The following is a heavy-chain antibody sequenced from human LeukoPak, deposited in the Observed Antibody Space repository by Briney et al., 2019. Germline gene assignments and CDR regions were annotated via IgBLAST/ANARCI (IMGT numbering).Heavy chain of an antibody. D-gene: IGHD1-26*01. CDR3: ARDWDGRSDCFDP. CDR1: GFTVSSNY. CDR2: IYSGGST. V-gene: IGHV3-66*01. Sequence: GGSLRLSCAASGFTVSSNYMSWVRQAPGKGLEWVSVIYSGGSTYYADSVKGRFTVSRDNSKNTLYLQMNSLRAEDTAVYYCARDWDGRSDCFDPWGQGTLVIVSS. J-gene: IGHJ5*02.